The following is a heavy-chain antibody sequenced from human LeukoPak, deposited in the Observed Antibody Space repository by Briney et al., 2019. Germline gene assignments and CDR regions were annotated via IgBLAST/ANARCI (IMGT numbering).Heavy chain of an antibody. CDR2: IKSKTDGGTT. V-gene: IGHV3-15*01. J-gene: IGHJ6*03. Sequence: PGESLRLSCAASGFTFSSYGMHWVRQAPGKGLEWVGRIKSKTDGGTTDYAAPVKGRFTISRDDSKNTLYLQMNSLKTEDTAVYYCAKDTSLLWFGEIMDVWGKGTTVTVSS. CDR3: AKDTSLLWFGEIMDV. CDR1: GFTFSSYG. D-gene: IGHD3-10*01.